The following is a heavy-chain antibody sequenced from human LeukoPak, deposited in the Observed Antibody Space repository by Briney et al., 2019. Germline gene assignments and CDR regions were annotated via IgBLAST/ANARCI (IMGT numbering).Heavy chain of an antibody. CDR2: IRYDGTND. CDR3: AKASEGTGTYGFDY. Sequence: GGSLRLSCATSGLTFSSYGMHWVRQAPGKGLEWVAFIRYDGTNDYYAESVKGRFTISRDNSNNMLYLQMNSLRGEDTAVYYGAKASEGTGTYGFDYGGKGTLVTVSP. V-gene: IGHV3-30*02. D-gene: IGHD3-10*01. CDR1: GLTFSSYG. J-gene: IGHJ4*02.